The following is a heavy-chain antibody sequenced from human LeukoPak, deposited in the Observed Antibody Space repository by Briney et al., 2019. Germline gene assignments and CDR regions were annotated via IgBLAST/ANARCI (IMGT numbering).Heavy chain of an antibody. CDR3: AIIAARRGVNYFDY. CDR1: GGTFSSYA. J-gene: IGHJ4*02. D-gene: IGHD6-6*01. Sequence: SVKVSCKASGGTFSSYAISWVRQAPGQGLEWMGRIIPIFGTTNYAQKFQGRVTITTDESTSTAYMELSSLRSEDTAVYYCAIIAARRGVNYFDYWGQGTLVTVSS. V-gene: IGHV1-69*05. CDR2: IIPIFGTT.